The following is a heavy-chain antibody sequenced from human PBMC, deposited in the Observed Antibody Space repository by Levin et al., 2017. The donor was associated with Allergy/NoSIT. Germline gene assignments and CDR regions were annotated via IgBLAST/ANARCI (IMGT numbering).Heavy chain of an antibody. CDR1: GFTFSSYW. CDR3: ARDFPIGDSSADFDY. J-gene: IGHJ4*02. D-gene: IGHD6-19*01. Sequence: PSETLSLTCAASGFTFSSYWMHWVRQAPGKGLVWVSRINSDGSSTSYADSVKGRFTISRDNAKNTLYLQMNSLRAEDTAVYDCARDFPIGDSSADFDYWGQGTLVTVSS. CDR2: INSDGSST. V-gene: IGHV3-74*01.